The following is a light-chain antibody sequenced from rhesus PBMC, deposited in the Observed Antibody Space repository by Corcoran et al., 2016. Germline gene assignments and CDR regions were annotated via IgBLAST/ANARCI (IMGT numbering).Light chain of an antibody. J-gene: IGKJ4*01. Sequence: DIVMTQSPDSLAVSLGERVTINCKPSQSLLYSSNNKAYLAWYQQKPGQAPKLLIYWASTRESGVPNRFGGSGSETDFTLTISGLQAEDVAVYYCQQYYSSPLTFGGGTKV. V-gene: IGKV4-1*01. CDR3: QQYYSSPLT. CDR2: WAS. CDR1: QSLLYSSNNKAY.